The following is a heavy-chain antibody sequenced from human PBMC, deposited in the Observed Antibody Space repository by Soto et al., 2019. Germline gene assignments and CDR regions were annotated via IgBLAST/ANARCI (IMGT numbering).Heavy chain of an antibody. J-gene: IGHJ4*02. Sequence: GASVKLSCKASGYTFRNFGISWVRQAPGQGLEWMGWISAYNANANYAQKFQGILTMTADTSTNTAYMELRSLRSDDTAVYYCARENSYFDYWGQGTLVTVSS. CDR2: ISAYNANA. CDR3: ARENSYFDY. CDR1: GYTFRNFG. V-gene: IGHV1-18*01.